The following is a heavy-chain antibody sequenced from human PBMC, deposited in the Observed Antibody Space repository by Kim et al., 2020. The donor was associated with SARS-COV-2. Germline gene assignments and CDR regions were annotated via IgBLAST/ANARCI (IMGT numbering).Heavy chain of an antibody. J-gene: IGHJ4*02. Sequence: NPSLMSRVTISVDTSKNQFSPKLSSVTAADTAVYYCARDGYYDILTGYLNWGQGTLVTVSS. V-gene: IGHV4-59*01. D-gene: IGHD3-9*01. CDR3: ARDGYYDILTGYLN.